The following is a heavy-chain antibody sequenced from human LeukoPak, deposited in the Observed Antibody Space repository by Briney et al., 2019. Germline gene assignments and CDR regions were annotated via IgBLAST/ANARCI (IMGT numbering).Heavy chain of an antibody. J-gene: IGHJ3*02. CDR3: ACRGRDSSGLVVAFDI. CDR1: GFTFSSYA. CDR2: ISGSGGST. D-gene: IGHD3-22*01. V-gene: IGHV3-23*01. Sequence: GGSLRLSCAASGFTFSSYAMSWVRQAPGKGLEWVSAISGSGGSTYYADSVKGRFTISRGNSKNTLYLQMNSLRAEDTAVYYCACRGRDSSGLVVAFDIWGQGTMVTVSS.